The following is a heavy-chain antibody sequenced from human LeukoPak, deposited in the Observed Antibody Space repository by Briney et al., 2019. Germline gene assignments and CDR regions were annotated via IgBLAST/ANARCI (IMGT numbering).Heavy chain of an antibody. CDR1: GYTITELS. D-gene: IGHD1-1*01. CDR3: ARIPVQLERRQANYYYYMDV. J-gene: IGHJ6*03. Sequence: ASVKVSCKVSGYTITELSMHWVRQAPGKGLEWMGGFDPEDGETIYAQKFQGRVTMTEDTSTDTAYMELSSLRSEDTAVYYCARIPVQLERRQANYYYYMDVWGKGTTVTVSS. V-gene: IGHV1-24*01. CDR2: FDPEDGET.